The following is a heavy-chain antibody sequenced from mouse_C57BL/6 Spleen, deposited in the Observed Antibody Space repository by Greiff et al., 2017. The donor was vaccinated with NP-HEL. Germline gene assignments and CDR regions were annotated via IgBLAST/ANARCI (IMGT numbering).Heavy chain of an antibody. CDR2: IDPSDSET. V-gene: IGHV1-52*01. CDR1: GYTFTSYW. Sequence: VQLQQSGAELVRPGSSVKLSCKASGYTFTSYWMHWVKQRPIQGLEWIGNIDPSDSETHYNQKFKNKATLTVYKSSSTASLQLSSLTAEDSSVYYCARYGDLYYGSSYWYFDVWGTGTTVTGSS. D-gene: IGHD1-1*01. CDR3: ARYGDLYYGSSYWYFDV. J-gene: IGHJ1*03.